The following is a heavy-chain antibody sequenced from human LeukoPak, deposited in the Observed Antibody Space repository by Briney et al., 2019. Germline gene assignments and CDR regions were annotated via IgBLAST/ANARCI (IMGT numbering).Heavy chain of an antibody. CDR1: GVSFSGYY. V-gene: IGHV4-34*01. CDR3: ARGRYYDSSGYFNFASGSQALDY. Sequence: SETLSLTCAVYGVSFSGYYWSWIRQPPGKGLEWIGEINHSGSTNYNPSLKSRVTISVDTSKNQFSLKLSSVTAADTAVYYCARGRYYDSSGYFNFASGSQALDYWGQGTLVTVSS. CDR2: INHSGST. D-gene: IGHD3-22*01. J-gene: IGHJ4*02.